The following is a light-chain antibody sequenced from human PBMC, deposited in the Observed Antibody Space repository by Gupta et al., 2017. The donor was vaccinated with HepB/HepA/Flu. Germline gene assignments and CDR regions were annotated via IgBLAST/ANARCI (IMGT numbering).Light chain of an antibody. J-gene: IGKJ1*01. CDR2: GAS. CDR1: PSVSSSY. V-gene: IGKV3-20*01. CDR3: QQDGSSLWT. Sequence: EIVLTQSPGPLSLSPGDRATLSCSASPSVSSSYLAGYHQKPGQAPRLLIYGASSRATGMPDSISGSGSGTDFTLSISRLEPEDFAVYYCQQDGSSLWTFGQGTKVEIK.